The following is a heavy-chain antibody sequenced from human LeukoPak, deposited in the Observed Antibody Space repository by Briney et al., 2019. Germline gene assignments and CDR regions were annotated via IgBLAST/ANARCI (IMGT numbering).Heavy chain of an antibody. CDR1: GYTFTSYG. Sequence: GASVKVSCKASGYTFTSYGISWVRQAPGQGLEWMGWISAYNGKTNYAQKLQGRVTITTDKSTSTAYMELRSLRSDDTAVCYCAREHVGYSSSWAIDYWGQGTLVTVSS. V-gene: IGHV1-18*01. J-gene: IGHJ4*02. CDR2: ISAYNGKT. D-gene: IGHD6-13*01. CDR3: AREHVGYSSSWAIDY.